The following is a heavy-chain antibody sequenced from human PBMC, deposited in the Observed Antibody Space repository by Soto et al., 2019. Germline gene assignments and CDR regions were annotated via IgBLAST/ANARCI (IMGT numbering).Heavy chain of an antibody. Sequence: EVQLVESGGGLVQPGGSLRLSCAASGFTVSSNYMSWVRQAPGKGLEWVSVIYSGGSTYYADSVKGRFTIPRDNSKNTLYLQMNSRRAEDTAVYYCARDGPDCSGGSCYFSEYFQHWGQGTLVTVSS. CDR1: GFTVSSNY. D-gene: IGHD2-15*01. J-gene: IGHJ1*01. CDR2: IYSGGST. V-gene: IGHV3-66*01. CDR3: ARDGPDCSGGSCYFSEYFQH.